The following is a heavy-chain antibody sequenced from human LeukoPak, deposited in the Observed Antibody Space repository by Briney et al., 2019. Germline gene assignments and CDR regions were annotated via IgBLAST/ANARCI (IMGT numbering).Heavy chain of an antibody. D-gene: IGHD5-12*01. Sequence: SETLSLTCTVSGGSINSRSYYWGWIRQPPGKGLEWIGSIYYKGNMYLNPSLKSRVTISVDTSKNQFSLKLSSVTAADTAVYYCARDRGYSGYEERNWFDPWGQGTLVTVSS. J-gene: IGHJ5*02. CDR2: IYYKGNM. CDR1: GGSINSRSYY. CDR3: ARDRGYSGYEERNWFDP. V-gene: IGHV4-39*07.